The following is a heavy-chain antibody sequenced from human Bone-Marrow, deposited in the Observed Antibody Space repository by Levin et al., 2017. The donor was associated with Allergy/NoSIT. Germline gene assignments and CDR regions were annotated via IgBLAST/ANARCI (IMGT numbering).Heavy chain of an antibody. V-gene: IGHV3-23*01. D-gene: IGHD5-12*01. CDR2: VSSAGTT. CDR3: AKVNSGYAHNSFDS. CDR1: GFTFGSYA. Sequence: PGGSLRLSCAASGFTFGSYAMSWVRQAPGKGLEWVSDVSSAGTTYYADSVKGRFTISRDNSRNTLYLQMNTLRAEDTARYFCAKVNSGYAHNSFDSWGQGILVTVSS. J-gene: IGHJ4*02.